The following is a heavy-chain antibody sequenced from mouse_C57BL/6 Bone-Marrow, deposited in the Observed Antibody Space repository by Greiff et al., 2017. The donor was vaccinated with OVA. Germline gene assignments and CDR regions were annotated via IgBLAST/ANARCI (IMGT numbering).Heavy chain of an antibody. D-gene: IGHD2-10*02. J-gene: IGHJ2*01. V-gene: IGHV14-4*01. CDR2: IDPENGDT. CDR1: GFNIKDDY. Sequence: EVQVVESGAELVRPGASVKLSCTASGFNIKDDYMHWVKQRPEQGLEWIGWIDPENGDTEYASKFQGKATITADTSSNTAYLQLSSLTSEDTAVYYCTTPRDYWGQGTTLTVSS. CDR3: TTPRDY.